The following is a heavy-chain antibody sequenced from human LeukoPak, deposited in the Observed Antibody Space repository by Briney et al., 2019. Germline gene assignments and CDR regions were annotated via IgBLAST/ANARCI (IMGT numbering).Heavy chain of an antibody. CDR3: TTGIDYGGGY. J-gene: IGHJ4*02. D-gene: IGHD3-16*01. V-gene: IGHV3-15*07. CDR2: IKNKDEGEKT. Sequence: GGSLRLSCAVSGFSFTNVWMNWVRQAPGKGLEWVGRIKNKDEGEKTDYAAPVKGRFTISRDDSKATLFLQMNSLKMEDTAIYYCTTGIDYGGGYWGQGTLVSVSS. CDR1: GFSFTNVW.